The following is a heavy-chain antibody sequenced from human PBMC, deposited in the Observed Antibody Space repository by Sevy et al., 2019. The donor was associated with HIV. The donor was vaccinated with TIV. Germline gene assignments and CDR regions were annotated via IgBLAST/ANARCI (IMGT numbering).Heavy chain of an antibody. CDR1: GFTFSSYA. CDR2: ISSNGGST. J-gene: IGHJ3*02. V-gene: IGHV3-64D*06. D-gene: IGHD1-26*01. Sequence: GGSLRLSCSASGFTFSSYAMHWVRQAPGKGLEYVSAISSNGGSTYYADSVKGRFTISRDNSKNTLYLQMSSLRAEDTAAYYCVKAGSYYAAFDIWGQGTMVTISS. CDR3: VKAGSYYAAFDI.